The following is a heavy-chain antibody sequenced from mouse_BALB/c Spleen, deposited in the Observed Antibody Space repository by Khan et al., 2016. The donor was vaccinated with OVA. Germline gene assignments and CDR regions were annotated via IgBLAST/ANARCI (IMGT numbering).Heavy chain of an antibody. CDR3: ARGGGNYPSYAMDD. D-gene: IGHD2-1*01. CDR1: GYTFTSYY. CDR2: IYPGNVNT. J-gene: IGHJ4*01. Sequence: QVQLQQSGPELVKPGASVRISCKASGYTFTSYYVHWVKQRPGQGLEWIGWIYPGNVNTDYNEQFKGKATLTADKSSSTAYMQLSSLTSEDSAVYFCARGGGNYPSYAMDDWGQGTSVTVSS. V-gene: IGHV1S56*01.